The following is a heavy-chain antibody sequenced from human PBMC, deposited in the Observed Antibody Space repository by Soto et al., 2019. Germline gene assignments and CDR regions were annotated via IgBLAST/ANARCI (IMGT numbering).Heavy chain of an antibody. D-gene: IGHD6-13*01. CDR3: ARGYTSSPLFEDYFDY. Sequence: EVQLVESGGDLVQPGGSLRLSCAASGFTFSRFWMTWVRQDPGKGLEWVANINPDGSEKYSVDSVNGRFTIYRDNVKNSLYLQMNNLRAEDTAVYFCARGYTSSPLFEDYFDYWGQGALVTVSS. CDR2: INPDGSEK. J-gene: IGHJ4*02. V-gene: IGHV3-7*04. CDR1: GFTFSRFW.